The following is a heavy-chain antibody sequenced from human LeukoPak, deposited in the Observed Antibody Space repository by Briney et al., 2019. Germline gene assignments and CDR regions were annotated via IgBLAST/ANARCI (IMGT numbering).Heavy chain of an antibody. Sequence: TGGSLRLSRAASGFTFSTYAMNWVRQAPGRGLEWVSAISDSAGTTYYADSVKGRFTISRDNSKNTLYLQMNSLRAEDTAIYYCAKDTTLIRGRTRGGAFDIWGQGTMVTVSS. V-gene: IGHV3-23*01. CDR2: ISDSAGTT. CDR1: GFTFSTYA. D-gene: IGHD3-10*01. CDR3: AKDTTLIRGRTRGGAFDI. J-gene: IGHJ3*02.